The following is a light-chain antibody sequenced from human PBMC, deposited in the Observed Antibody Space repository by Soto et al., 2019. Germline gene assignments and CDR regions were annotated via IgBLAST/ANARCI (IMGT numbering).Light chain of an antibody. J-gene: IGKJ2*01. V-gene: IGKV3-20*01. CDR2: GAS. CDR3: QQYGSSPRYT. CDR1: QSVSSSY. Sequence: EIVLTQSPGTLSLSPGERATLSCRASQSVSSSYLAWYQQKPGQAPRLLIYGASSRATGIQDRFSGSGSGTDVPLTISRLEPEDFAVYYCQQYGSSPRYTFGQGTKLEIK.